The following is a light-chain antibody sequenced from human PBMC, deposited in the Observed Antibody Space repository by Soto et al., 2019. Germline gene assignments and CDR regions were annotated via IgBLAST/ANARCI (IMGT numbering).Light chain of an antibody. CDR1: SEAVGAHNF. J-gene: IGLJ1*01. CDR3: NSYTNTAARG. CDR2: EVS. V-gene: IGLV2-14*01. Sequence: QSVLAQPASVSASPGQSITISCTGTSEAVGAHNFVSWYQQHPGKPPKVLIYEVSIQPSGVSYRFSASKSGNTAYLTISGLQPEDEADYYCNSYTNTAARGFGTGTKVTVL.